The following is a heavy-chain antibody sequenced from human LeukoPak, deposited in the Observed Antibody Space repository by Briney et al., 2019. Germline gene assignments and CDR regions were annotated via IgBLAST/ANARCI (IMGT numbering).Heavy chain of an antibody. CDR2: IYTSGST. V-gene: IGHV4-4*07. D-gene: IGHD4-17*01. CDR3: ATNYGDYEYAFDI. Sequence: SETLSLACTVSGGSTSSYYCSWIRQPAGKGLEWIGRIYTSGSTNYNPSLKSRLTMSVDTSKNQFSLKLSSVTAADTAVYYCATNYGDYEYAFDIWGQGTMVSVSS. J-gene: IGHJ3*02. CDR1: GGSTSSYY.